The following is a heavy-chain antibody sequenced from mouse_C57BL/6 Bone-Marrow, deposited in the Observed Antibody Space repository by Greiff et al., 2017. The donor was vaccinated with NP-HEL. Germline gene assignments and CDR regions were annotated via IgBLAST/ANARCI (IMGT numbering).Heavy chain of an antibody. CDR3: ARVYYDYAFAY. J-gene: IGHJ3*01. CDR2: ISSGSSTI. D-gene: IGHD2-4*01. Sequence: DVKLVESGGGLVKPGGSLKLSCAASGFTFSDYGMHWVRQAPEKGLEWVAYISSGSSTIYYADTVKGRFTISRDNAKNTLFLQMTSLRSDDTAMYYCARVYYDYAFAYWGQWTLVTVSA. V-gene: IGHV5-17*01. CDR1: GFTFSDYG.